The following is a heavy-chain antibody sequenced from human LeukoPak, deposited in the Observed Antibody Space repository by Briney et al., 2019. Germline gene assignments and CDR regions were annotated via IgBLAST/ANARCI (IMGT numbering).Heavy chain of an antibody. CDR1: GFTFTSSA. V-gene: IGHV1-58*01. D-gene: IGHD2-15*01. CDR3: AADLYCSGGSCYRFDP. Sequence: SVKDSCKASGFTFTSSAVQWVRQARGQRLEWIGWIVVGSGNTNYAQKFQERVTITRDMSTSTAYMELSSLRSEDTAVYYCAADLYCSGGSCYRFDPWGQGTLVTVSS. CDR2: IVVGSGNT. J-gene: IGHJ5*02.